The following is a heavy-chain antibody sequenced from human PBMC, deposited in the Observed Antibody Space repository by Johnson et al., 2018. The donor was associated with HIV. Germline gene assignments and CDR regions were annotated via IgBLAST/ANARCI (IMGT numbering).Heavy chain of an antibody. Sequence: VQLVESGGGVVQPGRSLRLSCAASGFTFDDYAMHWVRQAPGKGLEWVSGISWNSGSIGYVDSVKGRFTISRDNAKNSLYLQMNSLRAEDTAVYYCARPGYYYDSSGYDAF. CDR2: ISWNSGSI. J-gene: IGHJ3*01. CDR1: GFTFDDYA. CDR3: ARPGYYYDSSGYDAF. V-gene: IGHV3-9*01. D-gene: IGHD3-22*01.